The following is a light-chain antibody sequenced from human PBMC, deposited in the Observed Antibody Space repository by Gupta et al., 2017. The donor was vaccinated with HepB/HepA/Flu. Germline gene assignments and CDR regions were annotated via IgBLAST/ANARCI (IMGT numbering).Light chain of an antibody. CDR3: QQYYDIPRT. J-gene: IGKJ1*01. CDR1: QSVLYYDNKNY. Sequence: MMTNSPASLTVSLGEESPFHSRSSQSVLYYDNKNYLAWNQQKRGQPPKLVISWASTRESGVPDRFSGSGSGTDFTLTISSLQAEDVAAYYCQQYYDIPRTFGQGTKVEI. CDR2: WAS. V-gene: IGKV4-1*01.